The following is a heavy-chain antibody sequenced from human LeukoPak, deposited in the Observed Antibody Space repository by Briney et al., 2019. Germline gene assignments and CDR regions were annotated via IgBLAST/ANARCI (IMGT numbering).Heavy chain of an antibody. CDR3: AREFPDYYDSSGYYNY. V-gene: IGHV1-69*01. CDR1: GGTFSSYA. Sequence: SVKVSCKASGGTFSSYAISWVRQAPGQGLEWMGGIIPIFGTANYAQKFQGRVTITADESTSTAYMELRSLRSEDTAVYYCAREFPDYYDSSGYYNYWGRGTLVTVSS. J-gene: IGHJ4*02. D-gene: IGHD3-22*01. CDR2: IIPIFGTA.